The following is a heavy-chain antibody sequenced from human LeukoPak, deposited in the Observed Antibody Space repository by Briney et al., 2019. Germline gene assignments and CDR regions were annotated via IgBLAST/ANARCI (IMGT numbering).Heavy chain of an antibody. CDR2: IKQDGSEK. D-gene: IGHD3-10*01. V-gene: IGHV3-7*03. J-gene: IGHJ4*02. CDR1: GFTFSSYW. CDR3: ARGSSLWFGDR. Sequence: GGSRRLSCAASGFTFSSYWMTWVRQAPGKGLEWVANIKQDGSEKYYVDSVKGRFTISRDNAKNLLYLQTNSLRAEDTAMYFCARGSSLWFGDRWGQGTLVTVSS.